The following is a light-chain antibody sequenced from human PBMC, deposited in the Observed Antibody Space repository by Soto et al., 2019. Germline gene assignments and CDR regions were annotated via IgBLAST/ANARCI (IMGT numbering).Light chain of an antibody. Sequence: IPMPQSPSSLSASLVYIVTITFRASQSISSYLNWYQQEPGKAPKFLIYAASSLQSGVPSRFSGSGSGTDFTLTISSLQPEDFATYYCQQSYSTPITFGQGTRLEIK. J-gene: IGKJ5*01. V-gene: IGKV1-39*01. CDR2: AAS. CDR3: QQSYSTPIT. CDR1: QSISSY.